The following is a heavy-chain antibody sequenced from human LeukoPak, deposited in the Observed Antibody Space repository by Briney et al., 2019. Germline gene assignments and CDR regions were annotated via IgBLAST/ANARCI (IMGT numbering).Heavy chain of an antibody. D-gene: IGHD6-19*01. J-gene: IGHJ4*02. V-gene: IGHV1-69*04. Sequence: SVKVSCKASVCTHSSYAISWVRQAPGQGLEWVGRIIPILGIANYAQKFQGRVTITADKSTSTAYMELSSLRSEDTAVYYCAVSVTVAGTIFDYWGQGTLVTVSS. CDR3: AVSVTVAGTIFDY. CDR1: VCTHSSYA. CDR2: IIPILGIA.